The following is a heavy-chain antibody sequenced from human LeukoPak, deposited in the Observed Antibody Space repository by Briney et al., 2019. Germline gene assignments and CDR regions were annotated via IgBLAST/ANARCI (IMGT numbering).Heavy chain of an antibody. J-gene: IGHJ4*02. CDR2: IYNSGSA. Sequence: SETLSLTCTVPGGSISAYYWSWRRQPPGKGLESIGYIYNSGSANYNPSLQSRVTILIDTSKKQFSLKVSSVTAVDTAVYYCAREAAVGTGGFDYWGQGTLVTVSS. V-gene: IGHV4-59*01. D-gene: IGHD6-13*01. CDR3: AREAAVGTGGFDY. CDR1: GGSISAYY.